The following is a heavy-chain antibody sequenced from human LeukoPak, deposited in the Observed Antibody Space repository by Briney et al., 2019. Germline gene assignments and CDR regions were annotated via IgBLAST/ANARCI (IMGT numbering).Heavy chain of an antibody. CDR1: GFTFSSYG. J-gene: IGHJ4*02. D-gene: IGHD3-22*01. Sequence: PGGSLRLSCAASGFTFSSYGMHWVRQAPGKGLEWVAVISYDGSNKYYADSVKGRFTISRDNSKNTLYLQMNGLRAEDTAVYYCANLDSSGYYPLDYWGQGTLVTVSS. CDR2: ISYDGSNK. V-gene: IGHV3-30*18. CDR3: ANLDSSGYYPLDY.